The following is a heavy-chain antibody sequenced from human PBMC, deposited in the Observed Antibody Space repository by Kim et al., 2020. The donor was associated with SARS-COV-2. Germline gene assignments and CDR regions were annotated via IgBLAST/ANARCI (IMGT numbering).Heavy chain of an antibody. CDR3: AKVAVAGTVGYYFDY. J-gene: IGHJ4*02. V-gene: IGHV3-23*02. D-gene: IGHD6-19*01. Sequence: DSVKTRFTISRDNSRTTLYLQMNSLRAEDTAVYYCAKVAVAGTVGYYFDYWDQGTLVTVSS.